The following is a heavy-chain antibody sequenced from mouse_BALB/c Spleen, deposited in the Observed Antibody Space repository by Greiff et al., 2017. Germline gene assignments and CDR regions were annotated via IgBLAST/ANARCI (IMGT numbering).Heavy chain of an antibody. CDR1: GYTFTDYA. J-gene: IGHJ3*01. CDR3: ASGSSYGAWFAY. Sequence: QVQLQQSGAELVRPGVSVKISCKGSGYTFTDYAMHWVKQSHAKSLEWIGVISTYYGDASYNQKFKGKATMTVDKSSSTAYMELARLTAEDSAIYYCASGSSYGAWFAYWGQGTLVTVSA. CDR2: ISTYYGDA. V-gene: IGHV1S137*01. D-gene: IGHD1-1*01.